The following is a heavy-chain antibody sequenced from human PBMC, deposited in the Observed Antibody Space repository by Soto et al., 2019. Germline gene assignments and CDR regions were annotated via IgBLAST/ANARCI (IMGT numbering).Heavy chain of an antibody. D-gene: IGHD3-16*01. CDR1: GFTSDDYA. CDR2: IYWNSNRI. J-gene: IGHJ4*02. Sequence: EVKLVESGGGLVQPGRSLRLPCVASGFTSDDYAMHWVRQAPGKGLEWVEGIYWNSNRIDYGDSVKGRFTISRDNAEKSLYLQMNSLRPEDTAMYFCLKDVMPGGADCWGQGTLVTVSS. CDR3: LKDVMPGGADC. V-gene: IGHV3-9*02.